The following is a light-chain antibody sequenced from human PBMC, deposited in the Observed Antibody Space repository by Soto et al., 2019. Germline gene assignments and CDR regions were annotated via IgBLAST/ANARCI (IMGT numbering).Light chain of an antibody. CDR2: KAS. Sequence: DIQMTQSPSTLSASVGDRVTITCRASQSISSWLAWYQQKPGKAPKLLIYKASSLESGVPSRFSGSGSGTEFTLTISSLQHDDFEPYYCQQYNSYSWTLGQGTKVDIK. CDR3: QQYNSYSWT. J-gene: IGKJ1*01. CDR1: QSISSW. V-gene: IGKV1-5*03.